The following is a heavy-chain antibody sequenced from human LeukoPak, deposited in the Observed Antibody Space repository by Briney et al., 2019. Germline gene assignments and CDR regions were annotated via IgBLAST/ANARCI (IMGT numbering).Heavy chain of an antibody. J-gene: IGHJ4*02. D-gene: IGHD6-19*01. Sequence: GGSLRLSCAASGFTFSTYAMHWVRQAPGKGLEWVSSISSSSSYIYYADSVKGRFTISRDNAKNSLYLQMNSLRAEDTAVYYWARRRGVEQWLVHPPDYWGQGTLVTVSS. CDR1: GFTFSTYA. CDR2: ISSSSSYI. CDR3: ARRRGVEQWLVHPPDY. V-gene: IGHV3-21*01.